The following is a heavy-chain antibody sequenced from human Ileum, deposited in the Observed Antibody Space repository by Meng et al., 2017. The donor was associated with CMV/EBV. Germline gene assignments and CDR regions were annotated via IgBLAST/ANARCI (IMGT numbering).Heavy chain of an antibody. V-gene: IGHV4-30-4*08. Sequence: QVQAQESGPGLVKPSKTLSISCTVSGASISSGDYYWSWIRQPPGKGLEWIGYIFFSGNTYYNPSLNNRVIISIDTPRNQFSLKVDSVTAADTAVYYCARFRIAALGNLFDPWGHGTLVTVSS. CDR1: GASISSGDYY. J-gene: IGHJ5*02. D-gene: IGHD6-13*01. CDR2: IFFSGNT. CDR3: ARFRIAALGNLFDP.